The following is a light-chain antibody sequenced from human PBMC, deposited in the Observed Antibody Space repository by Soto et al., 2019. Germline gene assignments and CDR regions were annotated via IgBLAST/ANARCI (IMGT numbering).Light chain of an antibody. CDR2: DAS. V-gene: IGKV1-5*01. CDR1: QSISSW. Sequence: DIQMTQSPSTLSASVGDRVTITCRASQSISSWLAWYQQKPGKAPKLLIYDASSLESGVPSRFSGSGSGTALTLTIISLQPDDFATYYCQQYNSYSPVTFGQGTKVEIK. J-gene: IGKJ1*01. CDR3: QQYNSYSPVT.